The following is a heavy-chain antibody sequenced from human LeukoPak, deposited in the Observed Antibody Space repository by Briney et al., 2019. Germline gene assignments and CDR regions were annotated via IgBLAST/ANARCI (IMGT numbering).Heavy chain of an antibody. V-gene: IGHV1-46*01. CDR2: IHPDGDTT. CDR1: VYAIISHY. D-gene: IGHD6-25*01. Sequence: ASVKVSCKASVYAIISHYMHWVREAPGQGLEWMGTIHPDGDTTTYAQKFQGRVTMTRDTSTSRVYMDLSSLRSEDTAVYYCAREAIAAGKNFDYWGQGTLVTVSS. J-gene: IGHJ4*02. CDR3: AREAIAAGKNFDY.